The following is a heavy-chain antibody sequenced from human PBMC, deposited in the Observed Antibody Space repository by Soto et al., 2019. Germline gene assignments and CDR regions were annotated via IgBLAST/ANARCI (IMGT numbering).Heavy chain of an antibody. Sequence: AGGSLRLSCAASGFTFSSYGMHWVRQAPGKGLEWVAVISYDGSNKYYADSVKGRFTISRDNSKNTLYLQMNSLRAEDTAVYYCAKAYSSGWLIDYWGQGTLVTVSS. CDR3: AKAYSSGWLIDY. D-gene: IGHD6-19*01. CDR2: ISYDGSNK. V-gene: IGHV3-30*18. CDR1: GFTFSSYG. J-gene: IGHJ4*02.